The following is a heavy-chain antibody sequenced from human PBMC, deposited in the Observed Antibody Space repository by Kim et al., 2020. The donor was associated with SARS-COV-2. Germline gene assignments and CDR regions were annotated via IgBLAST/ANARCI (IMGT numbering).Heavy chain of an antibody. CDR1: GGSISSGDYY. D-gene: IGHD2-21*02. CDR2: IYYTGSI. CDR3: ARGPPIGGGDCYSN. Sequence: SETLSLTCTVSGGSISSGDYYWSWIRQPPGKGLEWIGYIYYTGSIHYNPSLNSRVTISIDTSKNQFSLKLSSVTAADTAVYYCARGPPIGGGDCYSNWGQGTPVTVSS. J-gene: IGHJ4*02. V-gene: IGHV4-30-4*01.